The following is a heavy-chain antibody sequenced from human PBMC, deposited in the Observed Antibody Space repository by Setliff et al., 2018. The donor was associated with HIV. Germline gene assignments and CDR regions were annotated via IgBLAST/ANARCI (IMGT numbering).Heavy chain of an antibody. CDR2: IIPMFGTA. J-gene: IGHJ4*02. Sequence: SVKVSCKASGGTFSSYAISWVRQAPGQGLEWMGGIIPMFGTAKYAQKFQARVTLTTDESTSTAYMEVSGLKSDDTAVYYCARSGYGDYDVEAPWDYWGQGTQVTVSS. D-gene: IGHD4-17*01. CDR3: ARSGYGDYDVEAPWDY. V-gene: IGHV1-69*05. CDR1: GGTFSSYA.